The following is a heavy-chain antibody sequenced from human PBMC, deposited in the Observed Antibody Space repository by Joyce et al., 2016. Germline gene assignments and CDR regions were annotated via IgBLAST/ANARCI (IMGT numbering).Heavy chain of an antibody. J-gene: IGHJ5*02. CDR2: IDPGDSDT. CDR3: ASLFSDTVRVFDL. CDR1: GYSFTNYW. D-gene: IGHD3-10*01. Sequence: EMQLVQSGTEVKKPGDSLIISCKGSGYSFTNYWIGWVRQMPGKGLEWMGIIDPGDSDTRYSPAFQGKVTMSVDKSISSAYLHWSSLRASDTATYYCASLFSDTVRVFDLWGQGTLVTVSS. V-gene: IGHV5-51*01.